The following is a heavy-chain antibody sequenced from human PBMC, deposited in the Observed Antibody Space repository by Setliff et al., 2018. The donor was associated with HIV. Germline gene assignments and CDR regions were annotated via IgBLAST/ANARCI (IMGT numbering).Heavy chain of an antibody. Sequence: SETLSLTCTVSGGSIDSTDYYWGWIRQPPGKGLEWIGSIFYSGRTTYNPSLRSRVTISVDTSKNQFSLSLTSVTAADTAVYYCARSPLYSGYERYYFDYWGQGTLVTVSS. D-gene: IGHD5-12*01. CDR2: IFYSGRT. V-gene: IGHV4-39*07. CDR3: ARSPLYSGYERYYFDY. J-gene: IGHJ4*02. CDR1: GGSIDSTDYY.